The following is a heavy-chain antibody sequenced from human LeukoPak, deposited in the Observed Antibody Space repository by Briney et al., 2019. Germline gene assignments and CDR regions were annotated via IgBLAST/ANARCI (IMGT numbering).Heavy chain of an antibody. CDR1: GASISSSAYY. CDR2: IYYSGRT. J-gene: IGHJ5*02. D-gene: IGHD6-13*01. V-gene: IGHV4-39*01. Sequence: PSETLSLTCTVSGASISSSAYYWGWIRQPPGQGLEWIASIYYSGRTYSNPSLKSRVTISVDTSKNQFSLKLSSVTAADTAVYYCAAQGASAGLSWFDPWGQGTLVTVSS. CDR3: AAQGASAGLSWFDP.